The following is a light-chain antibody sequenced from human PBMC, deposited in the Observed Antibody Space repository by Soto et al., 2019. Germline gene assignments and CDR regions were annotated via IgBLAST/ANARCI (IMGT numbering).Light chain of an antibody. CDR2: KSS. CDR1: QSLVDSDGNTH. Sequence: DIVMTQTPLSSPVTLGQPASISCRSSQSLVDSDGNTHLSWLQQRPGQPPRLLIYKSSNRFSGVPDRFSGSGAGTDFTLKISRVEAEDVGLYYCMQTAQFPRTFGQGTKVEIK. CDR3: MQTAQFPRT. V-gene: IGKV2-24*01. J-gene: IGKJ1*01.